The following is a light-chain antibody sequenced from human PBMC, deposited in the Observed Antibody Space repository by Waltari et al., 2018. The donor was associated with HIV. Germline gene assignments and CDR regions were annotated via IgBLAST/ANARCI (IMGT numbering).Light chain of an antibody. J-gene: IGLJ2*01. CDR2: LNSDGSH. V-gene: IGLV4-69*01. Sequence: QLVLPQSPSASASLGASVKLTCTLPSAHSIYAIACPQQQPEQGPRYFMKLNSDGSHRKGDGIPDRFSGSASGAERYLTISNVQSEDEGTYYCQTWGAGIVVFGGGTRLSVL. CDR1: SAHSIYA. CDR3: QTWGAGIVV.